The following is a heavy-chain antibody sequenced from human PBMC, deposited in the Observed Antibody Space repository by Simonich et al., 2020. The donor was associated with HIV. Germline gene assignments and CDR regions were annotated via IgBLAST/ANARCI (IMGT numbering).Heavy chain of an antibody. CDR3: ASGGSISSVWADDY. CDR1: VFTFSSYA. CDR2: ISYDGSNK. V-gene: IGHV3-30*07. J-gene: IGHJ4*02. D-gene: IGHD3-16*01. Sequence: QVQLVESGGGVVQPGRSLRLSCAASVFTFSSYARHWFRQAPGKGLEWVAVISYDGSNKYYADSVKGRFTLSRDNSKNTLYLQMNSLRAEDTAVYYCASGGSISSVWADDYWGQGTLVTVSS.